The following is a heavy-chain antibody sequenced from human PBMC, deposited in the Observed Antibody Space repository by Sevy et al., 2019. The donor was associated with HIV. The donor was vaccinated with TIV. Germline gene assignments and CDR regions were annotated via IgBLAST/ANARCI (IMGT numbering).Heavy chain of an antibody. V-gene: IGHV3-11*01. J-gene: IGHJ4*02. CDR3: AITYYYDSSGHRSPGGS. D-gene: IGHD3-22*01. Sequence: GGSLRLSCAASGFTFSDYYMSWIRQAPGKGLEWVSYISSSGSTIYYADSVKGRFTISRDNAKNSLYLQMNSLRAEDTVVYYCAITYYYDSSGHRSPGGSWGQGTLVTVSS. CDR2: ISSSGSTI. CDR1: GFTFSDYY.